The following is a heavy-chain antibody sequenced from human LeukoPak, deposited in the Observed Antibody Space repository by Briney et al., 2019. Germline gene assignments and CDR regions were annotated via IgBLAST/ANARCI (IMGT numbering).Heavy chain of an antibody. Sequence: GGSLRLSCAASGFTFSSYSMNWVRQAPGKGLEWVSYISSLSGTINYADSVKGRFTISRDNSKNTLYLQMNSLRAEDTAVYYCAKDRLTGYLSYWGQGTLVTVSS. V-gene: IGHV3-48*01. CDR1: GFTFSSYS. CDR2: ISSLSGTI. J-gene: IGHJ4*02. D-gene: IGHD3-9*01. CDR3: AKDRLTGYLSY.